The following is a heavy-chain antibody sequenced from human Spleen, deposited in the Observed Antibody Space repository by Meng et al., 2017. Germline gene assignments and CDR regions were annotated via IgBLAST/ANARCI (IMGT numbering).Heavy chain of an antibody. V-gene: IGHV3-7*01. CDR1: GFTFSDYW. J-gene: IGHJ4*02. D-gene: IGHD2-15*01. Sequence: GESLKISCSVAGFTFSDYWMNWVRQAPGKGLEWVANINQDGSVKHYVDSVKGRFTMSRDNVKNSLFLQIDSLRAEDAAVYYCARDCCSEIGPIDYWGQGTLVTVSS. CDR2: INQDGSVK. CDR3: ARDCCSEIGPIDY.